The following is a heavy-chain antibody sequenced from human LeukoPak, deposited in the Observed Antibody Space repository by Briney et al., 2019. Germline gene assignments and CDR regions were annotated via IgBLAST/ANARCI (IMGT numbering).Heavy chain of an antibody. V-gene: IGHV3-21*01. CDR3: ARAEYYGFWSGYYFVAGLIDY. Sequence: PGGSLRLSCAASGFTFSSYGMNWVRQAPGKGLEWVSSISSSSSYIYYADSVKGRFTISRDNAKNSLYLQMNSLRAEDTAVYYCARAEYYGFWSGYYFVAGLIDYWGQGTLVTVSS. CDR1: GFTFSSYG. CDR2: ISSSSSYI. J-gene: IGHJ4*02. D-gene: IGHD3-3*01.